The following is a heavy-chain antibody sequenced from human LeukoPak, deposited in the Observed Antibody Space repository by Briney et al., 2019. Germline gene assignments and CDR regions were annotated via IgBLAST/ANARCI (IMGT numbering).Heavy chain of an antibody. Sequence: SETLSLTCAVYGGSFSGYYWSWIRQPPGKGLEWIGYIYYSGSTNYNPSLKSRVTISVDTSKNQFSLKLSSVTAADTAVYYCASVTPDIVVVPAAIRGYYYYMDVWGKGTTVTVSS. J-gene: IGHJ6*03. CDR2: IYYSGST. V-gene: IGHV4-59*01. CDR3: ASVTPDIVVVPAAIRGYYYYMDV. CDR1: GGSFSGYY. D-gene: IGHD2-2*01.